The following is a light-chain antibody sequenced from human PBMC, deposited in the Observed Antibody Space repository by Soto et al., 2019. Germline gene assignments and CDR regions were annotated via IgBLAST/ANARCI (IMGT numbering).Light chain of an antibody. CDR3: QQYGSSGT. J-gene: IGKJ1*01. Sequence: EIVLTPSPGTLSLSPGERATLSYRASQSVSNNYLAWYQQKPGQAPRLLIYGASNRATGIPDRFSGSGSGTDFTLTISRLEPEDFAVYYCQQYGSSGTFGQGTKVDI. CDR2: GAS. CDR1: QSVSNNY. V-gene: IGKV3-20*01.